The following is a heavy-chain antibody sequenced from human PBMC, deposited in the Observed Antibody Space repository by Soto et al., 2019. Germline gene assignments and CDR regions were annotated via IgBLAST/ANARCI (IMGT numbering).Heavy chain of an antibody. V-gene: IGHV4-59*01. D-gene: IGHD2-15*01. J-gene: IGHJ4*02. Sequence: PSETLSLTCTVSGGSISSYYWSWIRQPPGKGLEWIGYIYGSGSTNYNPSLKSRVTISVDTSKNHFSLSLTSVTAADTAVYYCAAAPRFWAQGTLVTVSS. CDR1: GGSISSYY. CDR3: AAAPRF. CDR2: IYGSGST.